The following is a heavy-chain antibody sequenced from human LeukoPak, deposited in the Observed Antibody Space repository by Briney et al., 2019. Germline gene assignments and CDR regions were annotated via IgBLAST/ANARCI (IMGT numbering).Heavy chain of an antibody. J-gene: IGHJ5*02. CDR3: AKYVSTGWFDP. CDR2: IYYSVST. D-gene: IGHD5/OR15-5a*01. CDR1: GVSISSYY. Sequence: TSETLSLTCTVSGVSISSYYWSWIPQPPGKELEWIGYIYYSVSTNYNPSLKSRVTISIDTSENQFSLKLSSVTAADTAVYYCAKYVSTGWFDPWGQGTLVTVSS. V-gene: IGHV4-59*08.